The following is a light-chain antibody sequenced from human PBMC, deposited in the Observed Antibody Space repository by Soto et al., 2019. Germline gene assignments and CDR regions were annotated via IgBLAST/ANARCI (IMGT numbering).Light chain of an antibody. CDR2: ESN. J-gene: IGLJ1*01. Sequence: SAPTQPPPVSAAPGQKVPISFSGSSPKIGKNSVSWYQQLPGAAPKLLIHESNKRPSGIPDRFSGSKSGTSATLDITGLQTGDEADYYCGAWDSSLSASYVFGTGTKVTVL. CDR3: GAWDSSLSASYV. V-gene: IGLV1-51*02. CDR1: SPKIGKNS.